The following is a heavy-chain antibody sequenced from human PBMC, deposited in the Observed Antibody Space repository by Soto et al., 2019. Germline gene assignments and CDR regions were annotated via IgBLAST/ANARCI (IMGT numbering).Heavy chain of an antibody. Sequence: SETLSLTCTVSGGSISSYYWSWIRQPPGKGLEWIGYIYYSGSTNYNPSLKSRVTISVDTSKNQFSLKLSSVTAADTAVYYCARESPQIVGIDYWGQGTLVTAPQ. V-gene: IGHV4-59*01. D-gene: IGHD2-15*01. CDR2: IYYSGST. CDR1: GGSISSYY. J-gene: IGHJ4*02. CDR3: ARESPQIVGIDY.